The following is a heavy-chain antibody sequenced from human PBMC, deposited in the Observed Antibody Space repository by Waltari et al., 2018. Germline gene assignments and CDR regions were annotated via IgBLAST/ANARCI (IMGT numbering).Heavy chain of an antibody. CDR2: ISSSGSTI. CDR1: GFPFSSYE. J-gene: IGHJ6*02. V-gene: IGHV3-48*03. Sequence: EVQLVESGGGLVQPGGSLRLSCAASGFPFSSYEMNWVRQAPGKGLEWVSYISSSGSTIYYADSVKGRFTISRDNAKNSLYLQMNSLRAEDTAVYYCARVNYYGMDVWGQGTTVTVSS. CDR3: ARVNYYGMDV.